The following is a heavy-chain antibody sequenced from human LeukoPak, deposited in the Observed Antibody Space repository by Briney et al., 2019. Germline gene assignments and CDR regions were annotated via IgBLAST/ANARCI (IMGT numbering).Heavy chain of an antibody. CDR2: IDSSGITV. J-gene: IGHJ4*02. CDR3: ARDSVGDLLDY. CDR1: GFPFSSYE. V-gene: IGHV3-48*03. D-gene: IGHD4-17*01. Sequence: GGSLRLSCAGSGFPFSSYEMNWLRQAPGKGLEWVSHIDSSGITVYYGDSVKGRFTISRDNAKNSIYLQMDSLRVEDTAIYYCARDSVGDLLDYWGQGTPVTVSS.